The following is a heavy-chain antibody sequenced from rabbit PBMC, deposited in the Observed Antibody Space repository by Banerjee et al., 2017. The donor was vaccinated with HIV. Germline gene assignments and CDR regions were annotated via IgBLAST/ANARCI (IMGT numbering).Heavy chain of an antibody. V-gene: IGHV1S45*01. J-gene: IGHJ4*01. CDR1: GFSFSSGYD. D-gene: IGHD4-2*01. Sequence: QEQLVESGGGLVTLGGSLTLTCKASGFSFSSGYDMCWVRQAPGKGLEWIACINADTPDNRCYATWAKGRFTISKTSSTTVTLQMTSLTAADTATYFCARDAGYAGSNLWGPGTLVTVS. CDR2: INADTPDNR. CDR3: ARDAGYAGSNL.